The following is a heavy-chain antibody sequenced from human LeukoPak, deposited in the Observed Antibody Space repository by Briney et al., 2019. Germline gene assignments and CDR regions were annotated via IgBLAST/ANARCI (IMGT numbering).Heavy chain of an antibody. CDR1: GFTFDDYA. CDR3: ASQEQQLRAFDI. Sequence: GGSLRLSCAASGFTFDDYAMHWVRQAPGKGLEWVSGISWNSGSIGYADSVKGRFTISRDNAKNSPYLQMNSLRAEDTAVYYCASQEQQLRAFDIWGQGTMVTVSS. J-gene: IGHJ3*02. CDR2: ISWNSGSI. D-gene: IGHD6-13*01. V-gene: IGHV3-9*01.